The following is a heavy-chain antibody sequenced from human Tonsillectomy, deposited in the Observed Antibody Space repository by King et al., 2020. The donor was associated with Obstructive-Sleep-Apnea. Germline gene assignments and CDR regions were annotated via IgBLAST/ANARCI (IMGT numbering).Heavy chain of an antibody. D-gene: IGHD6-25*01. J-gene: IGHJ4*02. CDR1: GGTFSNSG. V-gene: IGHV1-69*06. CDR3: AREAPRIAALAH. CDR2: IIPIHGTP. Sequence: QLVQSGAEVKKPGSSVKVSCKPSGGTFSNSGISWVRQASGQGLEWLGGIIPIHGTPYYAQKFQGRGTITAEKSTTTVYMELSSLRSDDTAVYYCAREAPRIAALAHWGQGTVVTVSS.